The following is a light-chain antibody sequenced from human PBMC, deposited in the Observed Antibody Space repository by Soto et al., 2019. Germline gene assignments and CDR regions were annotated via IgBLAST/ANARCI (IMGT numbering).Light chain of an antibody. J-gene: IGLJ2*01. CDR2: EVS. CDR1: SGDVGGHNY. CDR3: TSYAGNNNVI. Sequence: QSVLTQPPSASGSPGQSVTISCTGTSGDVGGHNYVSWYQHHPGKAPKLMVFEVSRRPSGVPDRFSGSKSGNTASLTVSGLQTEDEADYYCTSYAGNNNVIFGGGTKLTVL. V-gene: IGLV2-8*01.